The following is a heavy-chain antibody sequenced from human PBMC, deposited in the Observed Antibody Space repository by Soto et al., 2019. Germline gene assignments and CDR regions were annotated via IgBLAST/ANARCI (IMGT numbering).Heavy chain of an antibody. D-gene: IGHD5-12*01. CDR1: GGTINSGDYF. CDR2: IFYTGST. Sequence: PSETLSLTCSVSGGTINSGDYFWSWIRQPPGKGLEWIGSIFYTGSTYYSPSLKSRASMSMDTSKNQFSLRLRSLTAADTAVYFCARVKATLYRDYYFDYWGQGTLVTVSS. J-gene: IGHJ4*02. V-gene: IGHV4-30-4*01. CDR3: ARVKATLYRDYYFDY.